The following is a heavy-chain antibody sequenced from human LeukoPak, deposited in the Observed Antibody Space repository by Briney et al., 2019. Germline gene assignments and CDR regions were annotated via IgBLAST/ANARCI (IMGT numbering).Heavy chain of an antibody. CDR2: MSWNSGSI. Sequence: GGSLRLSCAAYGFTFDDYAMHLVRQAAGKGLEWVSGMSWNSGSIGYADSVKGRFTISRDNAKNSLYLQMNILRAEDTALYYCAKDIYRTGSSLYYYYGMDVWGQGTTVTVSS. V-gene: IGHV3-9*01. D-gene: IGHD6-6*01. J-gene: IGHJ6*02. CDR1: GFTFDDYA. CDR3: AKDIYRTGSSLYYYYGMDV.